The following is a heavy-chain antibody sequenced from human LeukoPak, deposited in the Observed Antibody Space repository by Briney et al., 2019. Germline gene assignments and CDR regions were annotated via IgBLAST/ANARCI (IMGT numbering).Heavy chain of an antibody. CDR1: GFTFSTYC. J-gene: IGHJ4*02. CDR2: ISYDGNKK. Sequence: PGRSMRLSCAASGFTFSTYCMHWVRQAPGNGLEWVAVISYDGNKKYYADSVKGRFTISRDNSKNTLYLQMNSLRAEDTAVYYCAKDQAVYCGGDCYAWRLGINYWGQGTLVTVSS. D-gene: IGHD2-21*02. V-gene: IGHV3-30*18. CDR3: AKDQAVYCGGDCYAWRLGINY.